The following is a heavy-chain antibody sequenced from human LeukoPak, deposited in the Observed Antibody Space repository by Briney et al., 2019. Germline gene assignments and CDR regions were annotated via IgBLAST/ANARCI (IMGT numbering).Heavy chain of an antibody. CDR2: IKQDGSEK. D-gene: IGHD3-10*01. Sequence: GGSLRLSCAASGFTFSTYGMSWVRQAPGKGLEWVANIKQDGSEKYYVDSVKGRFTISRDNAKNSLYLQMNSLRIEDTAVYYCAKDFRVAEELWFGELWNAFDIWGQGIRVAVSS. CDR1: GFTFSTYG. J-gene: IGHJ3*02. CDR3: AKDFRVAEELWFGELWNAFDI. V-gene: IGHV3-7*01.